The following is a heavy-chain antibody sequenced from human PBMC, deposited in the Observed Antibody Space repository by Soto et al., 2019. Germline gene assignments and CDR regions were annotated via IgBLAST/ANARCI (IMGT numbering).Heavy chain of an antibody. J-gene: IGHJ4*02. CDR1: GYTFTSYG. Sequence: ASVKVSCKASGYTFTSYGISWVRQAPGQGLEWMGWISAYNGNTNYAQKLQGRVTMTTDTFTSTAYMELRSLRSDDTAVYYCARVRYGDYGGGFDYWGQGTLVTVSS. V-gene: IGHV1-18*01. D-gene: IGHD4-17*01. CDR3: ARVRYGDYGGGFDY. CDR2: ISAYNGNT.